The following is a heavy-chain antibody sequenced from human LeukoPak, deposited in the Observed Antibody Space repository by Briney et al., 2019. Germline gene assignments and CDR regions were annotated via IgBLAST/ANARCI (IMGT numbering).Heavy chain of an antibody. D-gene: IGHD4-17*01. CDR3: ARDLVTVTKGFDI. J-gene: IGHJ3*02. V-gene: IGHV4-59*11. Sequence: SETLSLTCAVSGDSFSSHYWTWIRQPPGKGLKGIGYISYIGSTNYNPSLKSRVTISIDTSKNQFSLKLSSVTAADTAVYYCARDLVTVTKGFDIWGQGTMASVSS. CDR1: GDSFSSHY. CDR2: ISYIGST.